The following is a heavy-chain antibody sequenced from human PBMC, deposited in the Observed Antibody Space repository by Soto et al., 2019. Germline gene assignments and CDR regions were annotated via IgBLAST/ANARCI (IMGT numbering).Heavy chain of an antibody. D-gene: IGHD3-10*01. Sequence: QITLKESGPTLVRPTQTLTLTCTFSGFSLSTTGVGVGWIRQPPGKALEWLALIYWDDDKRYSPSLKSRLTITKDTSKNEVILTMTDMDPVDTATYYSAQRLRDYGLGRERATYFAPWGQGTLVTVSS. CDR3: AQRLRDYGLGRERATYFAP. V-gene: IGHV2-5*02. CDR1: GFSLSTTGVG. CDR2: IYWDDDK. J-gene: IGHJ5*02.